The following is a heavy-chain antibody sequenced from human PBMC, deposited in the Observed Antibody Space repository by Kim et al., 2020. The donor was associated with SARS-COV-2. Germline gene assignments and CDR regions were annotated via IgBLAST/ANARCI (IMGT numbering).Heavy chain of an antibody. D-gene: IGHD6-19*01. CDR3: ARAVSSGWSYYFDY. CDR1: GGSVSSGSYY. CDR2: IYYSGST. Sequence: SETLSLTCTVSGGSVSSGSYYWSWIRQPPGKGLEWIGYIYYSGSTNYNPSLKSRVTISVDTSKNQFSLKLSSVTAADTAVYYCARAVSSGWSYYFDYWGQGTLVTVSS. J-gene: IGHJ4*02. V-gene: IGHV4-61*01.